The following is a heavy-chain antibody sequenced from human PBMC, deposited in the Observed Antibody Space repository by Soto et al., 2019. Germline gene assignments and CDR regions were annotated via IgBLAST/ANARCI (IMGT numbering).Heavy chain of an antibody. D-gene: IGHD4-17*01. V-gene: IGHV1-18*01. CDR2: ITTYNGNR. CDR1: GYTFKNYG. Sequence: ASVKVSCKASGYTFKNYGIKWVRQAPGQGLEWVGWITTYNGNRYSAEKFQGRVTMTTDTSTSTTYMELRSLTSDDTAVYYCARVGGDYPNYYYYYYGMDVWGQGTTVTVSS. J-gene: IGHJ6*02. CDR3: ARVGGDYPNYYYYYYGMDV.